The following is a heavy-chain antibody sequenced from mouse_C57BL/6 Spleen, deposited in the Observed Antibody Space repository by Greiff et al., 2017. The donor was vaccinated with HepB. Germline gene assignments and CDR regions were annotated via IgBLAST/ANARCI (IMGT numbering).Heavy chain of an antibody. Sequence: EVKLMESGGGLVQPGGSMKLSCVASGFTFSNYWMNWVRQSPEKGLEWVAQIRLKSDNYATHYAESVKGRFTISRDDSKSSVYLQMNNLRAEDTGIYYCHRRVQFITTVVDYAMDYWGQGTSVTVSS. J-gene: IGHJ4*01. D-gene: IGHD1-1*01. CDR3: HRRVQFITTVVDYAMDY. CDR2: IRLKSDNYAT. V-gene: IGHV6-3*01. CDR1: GFTFSNYW.